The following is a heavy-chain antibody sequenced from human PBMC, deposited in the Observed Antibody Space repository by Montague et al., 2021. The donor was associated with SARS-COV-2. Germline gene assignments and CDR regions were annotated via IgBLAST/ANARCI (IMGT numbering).Heavy chain of an antibody. Sequence: SETLSLTCAVSGGSIISSNYYWCWIRQPPGKGLEWIGSIDYIGSTYHNPSLKSRVTISVETSKNQFSLNLSSVTAADTAVYYCARHLVKTTFGVVTTNQYNWFHAWGQGTLVTVSS. CDR2: IDYIGST. J-gene: IGHJ5*02. CDR3: ARHLVKTTFGVVTTNQYNWFHA. CDR1: GGSIISSNYY. V-gene: IGHV4-39*01. D-gene: IGHD3-3*01.